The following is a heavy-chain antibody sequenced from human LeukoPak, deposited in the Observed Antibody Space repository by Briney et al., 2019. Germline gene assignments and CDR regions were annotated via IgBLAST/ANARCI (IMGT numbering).Heavy chain of an antibody. CDR3: AKESDNYYDSSGPFDY. CDR1: GFTFSSYA. V-gene: IGHV3-23*01. CDR2: ISGSGGST. J-gene: IGHJ4*02. Sequence: GGSLRLSCAASGFTFSSYAMSWVRQAPGKGLEWVSAISGSGGSTYYADSVKGRFTIPRDNSKNTLYLQMNSLRAEDTAVYYCAKESDNYYDSSGPFDYWGQGTLVTVSS. D-gene: IGHD3-22*01.